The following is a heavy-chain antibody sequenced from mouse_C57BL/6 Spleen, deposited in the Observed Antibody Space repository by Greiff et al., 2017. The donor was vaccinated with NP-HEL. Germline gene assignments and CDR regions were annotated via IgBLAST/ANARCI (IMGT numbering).Heavy chain of an antibody. CDR2: IYPGDGDT. Sequence: VKLVESGAELVKPGASVKISCKASGYAFSSYWMNWVKQRPGKGLEWIGQIYPGDGDTNYNGKFKGKATLTADKSSSTAYMQLSSLTSEDSAFYFCATYKAYYDYDEGYFDVWGTGTTVTVSS. V-gene: IGHV1-80*01. D-gene: IGHD2-4*01. CDR3: ATYKAYYDYDEGYFDV. CDR1: GYAFSSYW. J-gene: IGHJ1*03.